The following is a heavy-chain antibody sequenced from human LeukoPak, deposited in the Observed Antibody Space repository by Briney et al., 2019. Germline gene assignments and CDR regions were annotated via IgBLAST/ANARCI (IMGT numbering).Heavy chain of an antibody. Sequence: SETLSLTCTVSGGSISSYYWSWIRQPPGKGLEWIGYIYYSGSTNYNPSLKSRVTISVDTSKNQFSLKLSSVTAADTAVYYCARGYYDFWSGPSNWFDPWGQGALVTVSS. J-gene: IGHJ5*02. CDR1: GGSISSYY. V-gene: IGHV4-59*08. CDR2: IYYSGST. CDR3: ARGYYDFWSGPSNWFDP. D-gene: IGHD3-3*01.